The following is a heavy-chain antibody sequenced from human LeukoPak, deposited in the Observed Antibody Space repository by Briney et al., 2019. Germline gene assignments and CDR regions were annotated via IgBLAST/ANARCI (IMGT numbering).Heavy chain of an antibody. CDR3: ARDSNIARFFI. V-gene: IGHV4-4*02. Sequence: SETLSLTCSVSIGSISSSKWWSWVRQSPVKGLEWIGEIYLYGTTNYNPSFTSRVTMSVDRSRNQFSLKLTSMTAADTALYFCARDSNIARFFIWGQGALVTVSS. CDR1: IGSISSSKW. J-gene: IGHJ4*02. D-gene: IGHD3-3*01. CDR2: IYLYGTT.